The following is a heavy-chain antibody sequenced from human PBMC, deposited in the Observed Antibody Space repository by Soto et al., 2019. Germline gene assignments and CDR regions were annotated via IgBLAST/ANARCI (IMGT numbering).Heavy chain of an antibody. CDR1: GFTFSSYA. CDR2: ISGSGGST. D-gene: IGHD5-18*01. Sequence: GGSLRLSCAASGFTFSSYAMSWVRQAPGKGLEWVSAISGSGGSTYYADSVKGRFTISRDNSKNTLYLQMNSLRAEDTAVYYCAKNTAMVNSYYGMDVWGQGTTVTVSS. CDR3: AKNTAMVNSYYGMDV. V-gene: IGHV3-23*01. J-gene: IGHJ6*02.